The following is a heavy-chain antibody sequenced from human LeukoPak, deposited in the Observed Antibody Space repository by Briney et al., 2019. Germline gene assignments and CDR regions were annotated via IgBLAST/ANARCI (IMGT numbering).Heavy chain of an antibody. J-gene: IGHJ4*02. D-gene: IGHD2-15*01. CDR3: ARDRPRARYFDY. V-gene: IGHV1-69*04. Sequence: ASVKVSCKASGGTFSDYSISWVRQAPGQGLEWIGRIIPILNVPNYAQKFEGRVTITADKSTSTAYMELSSLNSEDTAVYFCARDRPRARYFDYWGQGTLVTVSS. CDR2: IIPILNVP. CDR1: GGTFSDYS.